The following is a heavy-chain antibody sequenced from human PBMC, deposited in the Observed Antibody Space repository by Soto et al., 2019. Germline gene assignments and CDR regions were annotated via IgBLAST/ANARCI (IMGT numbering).Heavy chain of an antibody. J-gene: IGHJ3*02. CDR3: ARDPDDYGGNYPTFDI. Sequence: QVQLQESGPGLVKPSETLSLTCTVSGGSIRSYYWSWIRQPPGKGLEWIGYVYHSGTTNYNPSLKRRVTISVDTSKSQFSLKLTSVTAAATAVYYCARDPDDYGGNYPTFDIWGQGTMVTVSS. D-gene: IGHD4-17*01. V-gene: IGHV4-59*01. CDR2: VYHSGTT. CDR1: GGSIRSYY.